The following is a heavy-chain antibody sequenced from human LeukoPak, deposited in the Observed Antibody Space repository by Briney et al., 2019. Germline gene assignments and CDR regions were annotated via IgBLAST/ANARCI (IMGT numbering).Heavy chain of an antibody. CDR1: GGSFSGYY. CDR3: ARGGDFYGSGIDY. V-gene: IGHV4-34*01. CDR2: ISHSGST. J-gene: IGHJ4*02. D-gene: IGHD3-10*01. Sequence: SETLSLACAVYGGSFSGYYWSWIRQPPGKGLEWIGEISHSGSTNYNPSLKSRVTISVDTSKNQFSLKLSSVTAADTAVYYCARGGDFYGSGIDYWGQGTLVTVSS.